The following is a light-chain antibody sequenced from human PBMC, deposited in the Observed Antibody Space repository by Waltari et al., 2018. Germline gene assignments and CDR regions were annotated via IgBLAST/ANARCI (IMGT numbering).Light chain of an antibody. V-gene: IGLV3-19*01. J-gene: IGLJ2*01. CDR2: GNN. Sequence: SSELTQDPTVSVAMGQTVRITCQGDILRSYYASWYQQRPGQAPILVFSGNNNRPSGVPDRFSGSSSDNTAVLTITGAQAEDEASYYCHSRDASGVGGSFGGGTKLTVL. CDR1: ILRSYY. CDR3: HSRDASGVGGS.